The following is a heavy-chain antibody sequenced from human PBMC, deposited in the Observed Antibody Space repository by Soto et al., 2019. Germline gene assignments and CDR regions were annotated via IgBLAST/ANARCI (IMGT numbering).Heavy chain of an antibody. CDR2: IIPFFGTP. D-gene: IGHD3-22*01. J-gene: IGHJ4*02. CDR1: GATFSSYA. CDR3: ARDKGAYYSHLVY. V-gene: IGHV1-69*06. Sequence: QVLLVQSGAEVKKPGSSVKVSCTLSGATFSSYAMSWVRQAPGQGLEWIGGIIPFFGTPNYAQKFQGRVTITADTSTTTYYMELSSLRSDDTAVYYCARDKGAYYSHLVYWGQGTLVTVSS.